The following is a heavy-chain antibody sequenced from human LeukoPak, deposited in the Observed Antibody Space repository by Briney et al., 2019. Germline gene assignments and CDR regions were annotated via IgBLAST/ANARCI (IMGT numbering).Heavy chain of an antibody. V-gene: IGHV4-31*03. CDR2: IYYSGST. CDR1: GGSISSGGYY. CDR3: AREVGASPDYYYYMDV. J-gene: IGHJ6*03. Sequence: SETLSLTCTVSGGSISSGGYYWSWIRQHPGRGREWIGYIYYSGSTYYNPSLKSRVTISVDTSKNQFSLKLSSVTAADTAVYYCAREVGASPDYYYYMDVWGKGTTVTVSS. D-gene: IGHD2-2*01.